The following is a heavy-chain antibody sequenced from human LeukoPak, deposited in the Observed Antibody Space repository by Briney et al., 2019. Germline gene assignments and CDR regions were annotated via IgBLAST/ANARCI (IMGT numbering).Heavy chain of an antibody. CDR3: AKLDGGYYQPFDF. J-gene: IGHJ4*02. D-gene: IGHD3-3*01. CDR2: MTSTNSI. Sequence: KAGGSLRLSCAASGFTFSSHSINWVRQAPGKGLEWIATMTSTNSIYYADSVKGRFTISRDNAENSVYLQMNSLRDEDTALYHCAKLDGGYYQPFDFWGQGTLVTVSS. CDR1: GFTFSSHS. V-gene: IGHV3-69-1*01.